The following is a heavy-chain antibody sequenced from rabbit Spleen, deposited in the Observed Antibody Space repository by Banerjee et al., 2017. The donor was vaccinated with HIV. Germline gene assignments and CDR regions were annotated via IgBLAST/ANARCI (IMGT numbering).Heavy chain of an antibody. D-gene: IGHD8-1*01. Sequence: QEQLVESGGDLVKPEGSLTLTCKASGFSFSDRDVMCWVRQAPGKGLEWIACINAATGRPVYATWAKGRFTISRTSSTTVTLRMTSLTAADRAAYFCARDTGSSFSSYGMDLWGQGTLVTVS. CDR3: ARDTGSSFSSYGMDL. CDR2: INAATGRP. CDR1: GFSFSDRDV. J-gene: IGHJ6*01. V-gene: IGHV1S45*01.